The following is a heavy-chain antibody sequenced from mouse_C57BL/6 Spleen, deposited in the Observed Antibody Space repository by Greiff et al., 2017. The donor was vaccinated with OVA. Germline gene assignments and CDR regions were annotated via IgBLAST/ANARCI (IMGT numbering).Heavy chain of an antibody. CDR3: ARESPYYYGSSYWYFDV. V-gene: IGHV7-1*01. CDR1: GFTFSDFY. J-gene: IGHJ1*03. D-gene: IGHD1-1*01. Sequence: EVKVVESGGGLVQSGRSLRLSCATSGFTFSDFYMEWVRQAPGKGLEWIAASRNKANDYTTEYSASVKGRFIVSRDTSQSILYLQMNALRAEDTAIYYCARESPYYYGSSYWYFDVWGTGTTVTVSS. CDR2: SRNKANDYTT.